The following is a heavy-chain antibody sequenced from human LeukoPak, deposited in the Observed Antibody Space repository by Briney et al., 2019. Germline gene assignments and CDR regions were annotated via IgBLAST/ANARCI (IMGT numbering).Heavy chain of an antibody. J-gene: IGHJ5*02. CDR1: GFTFSSYA. CDR2: ISSSSSTI. D-gene: IGHD1-1*01. CDR3: ASSPSDRFSGQNWFDP. V-gene: IGHV3-48*01. Sequence: PGGSLRLSCAASGFTFSSYAMSWVRQAPGKGLEWVSYISSSSSTIYYADSVKGRFTISRDNAKNSLYLQMNSLRAEDTAVYYCASSPSDRFSGQNWFDPWGQGTLVTVSS.